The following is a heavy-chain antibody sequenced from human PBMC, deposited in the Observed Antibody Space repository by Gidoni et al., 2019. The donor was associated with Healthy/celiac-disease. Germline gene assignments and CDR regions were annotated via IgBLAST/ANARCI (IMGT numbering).Heavy chain of an antibody. J-gene: IGHJ4*02. V-gene: IGHV4-38-2*02. Sequence: QAQLQESGPGMVKPSEHPPLTCAVAGYSISSGYYWGWIRPPPAKGLEWIGSIYHSGSSYYNTSLKSRVTISVDTSKTQFSLKLSSVTAADTAVYYCAREAPQLDYWGQGTLVTVSS. CDR2: IYHSGSS. D-gene: IGHD5-18*01. CDR3: AREAPQLDY. CDR1: GYSISSGYY.